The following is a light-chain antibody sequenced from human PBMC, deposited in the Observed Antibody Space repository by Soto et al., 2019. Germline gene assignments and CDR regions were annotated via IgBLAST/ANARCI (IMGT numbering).Light chain of an antibody. CDR1: QDIDTW. V-gene: IGKV1-5*03. CDR3: QQYSTYPYT. J-gene: IGKJ2*01. CDR2: RAS. Sequence: DIQMTQSPSTLSAYVGDRVTITCRASQDIDTWLAWYQQKPGKAPKLLIHRASSLQSGVPSRFSGSGSGTESTLTISSLQPDDFSTYYCQQYSTYPYTFGQGTKLEIK.